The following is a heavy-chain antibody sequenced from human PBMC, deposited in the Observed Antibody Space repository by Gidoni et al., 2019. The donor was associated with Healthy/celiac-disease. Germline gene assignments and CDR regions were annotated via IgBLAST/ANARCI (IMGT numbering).Heavy chain of an antibody. CDR3: ARGRPAGYSSTLFDY. V-gene: IGHV4-61*02. J-gene: IGHJ4*02. CDR2: IYTSGST. Sequence: QVQLQESGPGLVKPSQTLSLTCTVSGGSISSGSYYWSWIRQPAGKGLEWIGRIYTSGSTNYNPSLKSRDTISVDTSKNQFPLKLSSVTAADTAVYYCARGRPAGYSSTLFDYWGQGTLVTVSS. D-gene: IGHD6-13*01. CDR1: GGSISSGSYY.